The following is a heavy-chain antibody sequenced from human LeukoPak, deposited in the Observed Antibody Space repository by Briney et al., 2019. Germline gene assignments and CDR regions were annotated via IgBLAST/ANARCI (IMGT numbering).Heavy chain of an antibody. CDR2: ISSSGSTI. J-gene: IGHJ4*02. V-gene: IGHV3-11*01. Sequence: GGSLRLSCAASGFTFSDYYMSWIRQAPGKGLEWVSYISSSGSTIYYADSVKGRFTISRDNAKNSLYLQMNSLRAEDTAVYYCARTDSSDWSGELTDYWGQGTLVTVSS. D-gene: IGHD3-10*01. CDR1: GFTFSDYY. CDR3: ARTDSSDWSGELTDY.